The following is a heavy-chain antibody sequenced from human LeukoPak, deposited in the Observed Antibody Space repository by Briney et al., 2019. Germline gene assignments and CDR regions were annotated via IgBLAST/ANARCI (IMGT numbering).Heavy chain of an antibody. D-gene: IGHD3-22*01. J-gene: IGHJ5*02. V-gene: IGHV4-59*01. CDR1: GGSISSYY. Sequence: PSETLSLTCTVSGGSISSYYWSWIRQPPGKGLEWIGYIYYSGSTNYNPSLKSRVTISVDTSKNQSSLKLSSVTAADTAVYYCARSMSLYYYDSSGSVSWFDPWGQGTLVTVSS. CDR3: ARSMSLYYYDSSGSVSWFDP. CDR2: IYYSGST.